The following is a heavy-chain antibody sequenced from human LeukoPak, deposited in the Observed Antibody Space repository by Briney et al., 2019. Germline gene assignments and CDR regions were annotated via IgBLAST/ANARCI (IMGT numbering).Heavy chain of an antibody. J-gene: IGHJ3*02. Sequence: GESLKISCQSSGYSFTSYWIGWVRQMPGKGLEWMGIIYPGDSDTRYSPSFQGQVTISADKSFSTAYLQCSSLKASDTAMYYCARTSHAFDIWGQGTMVTVSS. CDR3: ARTSHAFDI. CDR1: GYSFTSYW. CDR2: IYPGDSDT. V-gene: IGHV5-51*01.